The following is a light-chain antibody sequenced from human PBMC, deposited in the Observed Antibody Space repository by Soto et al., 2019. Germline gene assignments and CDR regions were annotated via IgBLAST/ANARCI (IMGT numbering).Light chain of an antibody. Sequence: QSALTQPASVSGSTGQSITISCTGASSDVGSYNLVSWYQQHPGKAPKLMIYEGNKRPSGVSNRFSGSKSANTASLTISGLQTEDAADYYCCSYAGTNTFVFGTGTKVTVL. CDR2: EGN. J-gene: IGLJ1*01. CDR3: CSYAGTNTFV. V-gene: IGLV2-23*01. CDR1: SSDVGSYNL.